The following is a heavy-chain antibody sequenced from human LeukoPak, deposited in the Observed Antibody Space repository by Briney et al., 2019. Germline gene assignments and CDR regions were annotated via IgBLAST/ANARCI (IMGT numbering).Heavy chain of an antibody. J-gene: IGHJ4*02. Sequence: GGSLRLSCAASGFTFSDYYMTWIRQAPGKGLEWISYISSGGRTMYYTDSVKGRFTISRDNSKNTLYLQMNSLRAEDTAVYYCAKTPYTGATSPDYWGQGTLVTVSS. CDR3: AKTPYTGATSPDY. D-gene: IGHD1-26*01. CDR1: GFTFSDYY. CDR2: ISSGGRTM. V-gene: IGHV3-11*01.